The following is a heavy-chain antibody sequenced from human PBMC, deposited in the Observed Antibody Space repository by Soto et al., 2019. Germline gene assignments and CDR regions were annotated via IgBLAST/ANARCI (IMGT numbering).Heavy chain of an antibody. CDR1: GFTFSIYW. V-gene: IGHV3-74*01. D-gene: IGHD3-22*01. Sequence: QPGGSLRLSCAASGFTFSIYWMHWVRQAPGKGLVWVSRINGDGSSTSYADSVKGRFTISRDNAKNTLYLQMNSLRAEDTAVYYCARGHTTMIVVGAFDIWGQGTMVTVSS. CDR3: ARGHTTMIVVGAFDI. J-gene: IGHJ3*02. CDR2: INGDGSST.